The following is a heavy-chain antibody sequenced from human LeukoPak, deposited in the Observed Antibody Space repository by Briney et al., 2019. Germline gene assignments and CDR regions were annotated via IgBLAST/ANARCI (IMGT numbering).Heavy chain of an antibody. CDR3: ARDGLWFGEPNTENYYYYGMDV. V-gene: IGHV3-23*01. CDR1: GFTFSSYA. D-gene: IGHD3-10*01. CDR2: ISGSGGST. Sequence: PGGSLRLSCAASGFTFSSYAMTWVRQAPGKGLEWVSGISGSGGSTDYADSVKGRFTISRDNSKNTLYLQMNSLRAEDTAVYYCARDGLWFGEPNTENYYYYGMDVWGQGTTVTVSS. J-gene: IGHJ6*02.